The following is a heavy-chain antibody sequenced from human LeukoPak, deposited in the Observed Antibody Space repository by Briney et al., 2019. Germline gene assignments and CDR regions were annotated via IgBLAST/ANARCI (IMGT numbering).Heavy chain of an antibody. V-gene: IGHV3-74*01. D-gene: IGHD5-12*01. CDR3: ARGYSGYDPFDY. J-gene: IGHJ4*02. CDR1: GFTFSSYW. Sequence: GGSLRLSCAASGFTFSSYWMHWVRRAPGKGLVWVSRINSDGSSTSYADSVKGRFTISRDNAKNTLYLQMNSLRAEDTAVYYCARGYSGYDPFDYWGQGTLVTVSS. CDR2: INSDGSST.